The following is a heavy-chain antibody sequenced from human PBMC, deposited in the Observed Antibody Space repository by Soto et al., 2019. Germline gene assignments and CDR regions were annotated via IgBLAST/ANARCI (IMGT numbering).Heavy chain of an antibody. D-gene: IGHD6-13*01. CDR2: VIPYYNTL. V-gene: IGHV1-69*01. Sequence: QAQVVQSGAEVRKPGSSVKLSCKASEGTFNSYAIAWVRQAPGQGLEWMGGVIPYYNTLHYAQKFLDRVTITADGSTNTVYMELSSLRSDGTAVSFCASGASRWYPCFVDPWAQGTVVTVTS. CDR1: EGTFNSYA. CDR3: ASGASRWYPCFVDP. J-gene: IGHJ5*02.